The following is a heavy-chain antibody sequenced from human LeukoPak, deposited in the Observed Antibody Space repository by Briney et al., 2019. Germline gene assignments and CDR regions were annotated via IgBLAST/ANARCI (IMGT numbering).Heavy chain of an antibody. CDR2: INPSSGST. J-gene: IGHJ4*02. V-gene: IGHV1-46*01. Sequence: ASVKVSCKASGYTFTSYYMHWVRQAPGQGLEWMGIINPSSGSTTYAQKFQGRVTMTRDTSTNTVYVELSSLRSEDTAVYYCARGFYYDTGGFYPGGDYWGQGTLVTVS. CDR1: GYTFTSYY. D-gene: IGHD3-22*01. CDR3: ARGFYYDTGGFYPGGDY.